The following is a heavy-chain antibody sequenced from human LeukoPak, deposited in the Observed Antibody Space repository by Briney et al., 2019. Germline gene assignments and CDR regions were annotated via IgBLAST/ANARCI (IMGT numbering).Heavy chain of an antibody. V-gene: IGHV4-61*05. Sequence: PAETLSLTCAVSGGSISSSIHYWAWIRQPPGKGLEWIGYIYYSGSANYNPSLKSRVTISVDTSKNQFSLKLSSVTAADTAVYYCARRRSGMNSIDYWGQGTLVTVSS. CDR3: ARRRSGMNSIDY. J-gene: IGHJ4*02. CDR2: IYYSGSA. D-gene: IGHD6-13*01. CDR1: GGSISSSIHY.